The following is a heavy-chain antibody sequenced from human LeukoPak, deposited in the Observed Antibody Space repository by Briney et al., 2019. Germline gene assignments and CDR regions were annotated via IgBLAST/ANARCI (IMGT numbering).Heavy chain of an antibody. CDR2: INHSGST. CDR3: ARGLGATTSWYFDY. V-gene: IGHV4-34*01. Sequence: PSETLSLTCAVYGGSFSGYYWSWIRQPPGKGLEWIGEINHSGSTNYNPSLKSRVTISVDTSKNQFSLKLSSVTAADTAVYYCARGLGATTSWYFDYWGQGTLVTVSS. D-gene: IGHD1-26*01. J-gene: IGHJ4*02. CDR1: GGSFSGYY.